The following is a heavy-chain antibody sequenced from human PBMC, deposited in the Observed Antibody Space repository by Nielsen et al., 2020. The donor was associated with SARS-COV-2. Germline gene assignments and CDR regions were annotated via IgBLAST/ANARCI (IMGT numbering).Heavy chain of an antibody. D-gene: IGHD6-13*01. CDR1: GFTFSGSS. Sequence: GESLKIYCAASGFTFSGSSMHWVRQASGKGLEWIGRIRSKANIYATAYAASVKGRFTISRDDSKNTAYLQMNSLRTEDTAIYHCTRVNPISGSWFDAFDIWGQGTLVTVSS. CDR2: IRSKANIYAT. CDR3: TRVNPISGSWFDAFDI. J-gene: IGHJ3*02. V-gene: IGHV3-73*01.